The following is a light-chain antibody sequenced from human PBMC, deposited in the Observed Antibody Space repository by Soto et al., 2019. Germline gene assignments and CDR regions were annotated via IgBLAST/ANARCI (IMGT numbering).Light chain of an antibody. CDR1: QGISSW. Sequence: DIQVTQSPPTLSASVGDRVTITCRASQGISSWLAWYQQKPGKAPKLLIYDASSLESGVPSRFSGSASGTEFTLTISSLQPDDFATYYCQQYNSYSTFGQGTKVDIK. CDR2: DAS. V-gene: IGKV1-5*01. J-gene: IGKJ1*01. CDR3: QQYNSYST.